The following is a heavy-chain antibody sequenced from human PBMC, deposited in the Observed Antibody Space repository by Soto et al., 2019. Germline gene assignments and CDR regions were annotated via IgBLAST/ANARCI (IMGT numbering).Heavy chain of an antibody. CDR3: ARHNPDVDAFDI. CDR2: IYYSGST. CDR1: GGSISSSSYY. Sequence: PSETLSLTCTVSGGSISSSSYYWGWIRQPPGKGLEWIGSIYYSGSTYYNPSLKSRVTISVDTSKNQFSLKLSSVTAADTAVYYCARHNPDVDAFDIWGQGTMVTVSS. J-gene: IGHJ3*02. V-gene: IGHV4-39*01.